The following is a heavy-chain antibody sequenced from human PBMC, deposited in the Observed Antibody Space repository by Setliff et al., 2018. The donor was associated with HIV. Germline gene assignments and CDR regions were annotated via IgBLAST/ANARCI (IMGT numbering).Heavy chain of an antibody. J-gene: IGHJ4*01. CDR3: ARPFDQ. CDR2: IKGDGSET. Sequence: GGSLRLSCESSGFTFNNYWMSWVRQAPGKRPEWVANIKGDGSETYYVDSVKGRFTISRDNAKNSLYLQMDSLRVEDTAVYYCARPFDQWG. V-gene: IGHV3-7*01. CDR1: GFTFNNYW.